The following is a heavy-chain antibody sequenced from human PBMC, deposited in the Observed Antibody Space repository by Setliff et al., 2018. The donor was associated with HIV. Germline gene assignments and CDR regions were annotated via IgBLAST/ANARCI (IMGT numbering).Heavy chain of an antibody. CDR1: GFTFSSYW. CDR2: LNTDGSST. J-gene: IGHJ4*02. Sequence: GGSLRLSCAASGFTFSSYWMHWVRQAPGKGLVWVSRLNTDGSSTKYADSVKGRFTISRDNAKNTLYLQMNNLSVDDTAVYYCVRDSAASVWVGASVYYFDFWGQGIQVTVS. V-gene: IGHV3-74*03. CDR3: VRDSAASVWVGASVYYFDF. D-gene: IGHD1-26*01.